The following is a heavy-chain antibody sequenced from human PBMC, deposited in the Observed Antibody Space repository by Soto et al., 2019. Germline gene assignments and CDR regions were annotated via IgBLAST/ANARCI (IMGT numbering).Heavy chain of an antibody. CDR2: ISGSGGST. D-gene: IGHD5-12*01. J-gene: IGHJ4*02. CDR1: GFTFSSYA. Sequence: GGSLRLSCAASGFTFSSYAMSWVRQAPGKGLEWVSAISGSGGSTYYADSVKGRFTISRDNSKNTLYLQMNSLRAEDTAVYYCARVFGDVSGYDGYWGQGTLVTVSS. V-gene: IGHV3-23*01. CDR3: ARVFGDVSGYDGY.